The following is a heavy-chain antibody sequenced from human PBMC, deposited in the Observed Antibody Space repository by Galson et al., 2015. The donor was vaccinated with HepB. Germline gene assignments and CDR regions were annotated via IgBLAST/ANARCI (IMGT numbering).Heavy chain of an antibody. D-gene: IGHD5-24*01. V-gene: IGHV4-39*01. CDR2: NFYSGST. CDR3: ASGRRDGHRYFDY. Sequence: SETLSLTCTVSGGSISSSNYYWGWIRQPPGKGLEWIGSNFYSGSTYYNPSLKGRVTISVETSKNQLSLEVNSVTAADTAFYYCASGRRDGHRYFDYWGQGTLVTVSS. CDR1: GGSISSSNYY. J-gene: IGHJ4*02.